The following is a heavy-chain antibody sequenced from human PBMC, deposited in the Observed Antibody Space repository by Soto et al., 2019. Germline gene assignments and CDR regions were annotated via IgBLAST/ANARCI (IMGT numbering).Heavy chain of an antibody. CDR2: IYYSGST. CDR1: GGSINSFY. J-gene: IGHJ4*02. Sequence: SETLSLTCTVSGGSINSFYWSWIRQTPGKGLEYIGYIYYSGSTTYNPSLKSRVTISVDTSKSQFSLKLSSVTAADTAVYYCERSRNFDYAFDWGAGAMLTVYS. CDR3: ERSRNFDYAFD. D-gene: IGHD3-16*01. V-gene: IGHV4-59*01.